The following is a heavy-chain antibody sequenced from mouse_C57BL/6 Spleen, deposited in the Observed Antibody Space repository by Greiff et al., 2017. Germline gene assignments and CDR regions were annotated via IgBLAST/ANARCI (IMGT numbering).Heavy chain of an antibody. J-gene: IGHJ2*01. D-gene: IGHD3-3*01. CDR3: ARTGTSLFDY. Sequence: QVQLKQSGAELARPGASVKLSCKASGYTFTSYGISWVKQRTGQGLEWIGEIYPRSGNTYYNEKFKGKATLTADKSSSTAYMELRRLTSEDSAVYFCARTGTSLFDYWGQGTTLTVSS. CDR1: GYTFTSYG. V-gene: IGHV1-81*01. CDR2: IYPRSGNT.